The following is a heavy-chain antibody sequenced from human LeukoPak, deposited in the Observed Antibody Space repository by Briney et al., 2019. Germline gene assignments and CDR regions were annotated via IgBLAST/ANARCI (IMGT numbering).Heavy chain of an antibody. CDR1: GGSISSYY. CDR3: ARAEGSSWYTRTWFDP. V-gene: IGHV4-59*01. D-gene: IGHD6-13*01. Sequence: SETLSLTCTVSGGSISSYYWSWIRQPPGKGLAWVGYIYYSGSTNYNPSLKGRVTISVDTSKNQFSLKVSSVTAADTAVYYCARAEGSSWYTRTWFDPWGQGTLVTVSS. CDR2: IYYSGST. J-gene: IGHJ5*02.